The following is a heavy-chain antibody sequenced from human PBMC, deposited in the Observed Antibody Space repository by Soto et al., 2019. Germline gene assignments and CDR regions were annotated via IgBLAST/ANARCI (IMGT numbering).Heavy chain of an antibody. D-gene: IGHD1-26*01. CDR1: GFTFSSYG. CDR2: ISYDGSNK. V-gene: IGHV3-30*03. CDR3: ARSPYSVSYLAYFDY. Sequence: QVQLVESGGGVVQPGRSLRLSCAASGFTFSSYGMHWVRQAPGKGLEWVAVISYDGSNKYYADSVKGRFTISRDNSKNRLYLQMNSLRAEATAGYYCARSPYSVSYLAYFDYWGQGTLVTVSS. J-gene: IGHJ4*02.